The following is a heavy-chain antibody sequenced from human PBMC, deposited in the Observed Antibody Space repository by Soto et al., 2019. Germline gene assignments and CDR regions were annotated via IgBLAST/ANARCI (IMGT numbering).Heavy chain of an antibody. CDR2: ISGSGGST. Sequence: GGSLRLSCAASGFTFSSYAMSWVRQAPGKGLEWVSAISGSGGSTYYADSVKGRFTISRDNSKNTLYLQMNSLGAEDTAAYYCAKALSGYSDYWGQGTLVTVSS. D-gene: IGHD3-22*01. CDR3: AKALSGYSDY. CDR1: GFTFSSYA. J-gene: IGHJ4*02. V-gene: IGHV3-23*01.